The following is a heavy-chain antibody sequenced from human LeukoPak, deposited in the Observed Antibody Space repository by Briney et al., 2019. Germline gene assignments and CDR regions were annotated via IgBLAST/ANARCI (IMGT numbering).Heavy chain of an antibody. CDR1: GSISGYY. V-gene: IGHV4-4*09. CDR3: ARQKCTSASCLTKNAFDI. CDR2: IYTSGST. D-gene: IGHD2-2*01. Sequence: SETLSLTCTVSGSISGYYWSWIRPPPGKGLEWIGYIYTSGSTNYNPSLESRVTISVDTSKNQFSLDLSSVTAADTAVYYCARQKCTSASCLTKNAFDIWGQGTMVTVSS. J-gene: IGHJ3*02.